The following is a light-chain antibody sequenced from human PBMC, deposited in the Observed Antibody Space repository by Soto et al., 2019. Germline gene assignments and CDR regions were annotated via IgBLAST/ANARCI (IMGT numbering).Light chain of an antibody. Sequence: QSVLTQPPSASGTPGQRVTISCSGSSSNIGSNYVYWYQQLPGTAPKLLMYRNSQRPSGVPDRFSGSKSGTSASLAISGLRSEHEADYCCAAWDDSLSGWLFGGGTKLTVL. CDR1: SSNIGSNY. V-gene: IGLV1-47*01. CDR3: AAWDDSLSGWL. CDR2: RNS. J-gene: IGLJ3*02.